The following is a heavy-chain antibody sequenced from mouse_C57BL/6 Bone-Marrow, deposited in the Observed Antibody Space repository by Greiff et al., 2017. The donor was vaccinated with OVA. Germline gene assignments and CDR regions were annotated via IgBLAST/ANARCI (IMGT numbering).Heavy chain of an antibody. V-gene: IGHV1-47*01. J-gene: IGHJ3*01. Sequence: QVQLKESGAYLVKPGASVKMSCKASGYTFTTYPIEWMKQNHGKSLEWIGNFHPYNDDTKYNEKFKGKATLTVEKSSSTVYLELSRLTSDDSAVYYCARPGDYDGDWFAYWGQGTLVTVSA. D-gene: IGHD2-4*01. CDR1: GYTFTTYP. CDR2: FHPYNDDT. CDR3: ARPGDYDGDWFAY.